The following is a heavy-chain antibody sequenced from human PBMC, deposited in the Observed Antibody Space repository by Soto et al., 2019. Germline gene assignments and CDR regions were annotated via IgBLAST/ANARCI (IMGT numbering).Heavy chain of an antibody. Sequence: PGESLKISCQASGYSFSNFWIAWVRQMPGEGLEWLGIIYPDDSDTRYSPSFLGQVTISADKSIKTTYLQWSSLKASDTAIYFCASSVLVTSAMNYFGLWGQGTLVTVAS. CDR2: IYPDDSDT. CDR3: ASSVLVTSAMNYFGL. J-gene: IGHJ5*02. D-gene: IGHD2-8*02. V-gene: IGHV5-51*01. CDR1: GYSFSNFW.